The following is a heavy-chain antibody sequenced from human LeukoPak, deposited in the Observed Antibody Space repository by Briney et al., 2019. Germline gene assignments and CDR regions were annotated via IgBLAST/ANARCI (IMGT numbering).Heavy chain of an antibody. D-gene: IGHD3-9*01. Sequence: PSETLSLTCTVSGGYISSYYWSWLRPPPGKGLEGIGYIYYSGSTNYNPSLKSRVTISVDTSKSQFSLKLSSVTAADTAVYYCARIGPLGYFDWLSPYYFDYWGQGTLVTVSS. V-gene: IGHV4-59*01. CDR2: IYYSGST. CDR1: GGYISSYY. J-gene: IGHJ4*02. CDR3: ARIGPLGYFDWLSPYYFDY.